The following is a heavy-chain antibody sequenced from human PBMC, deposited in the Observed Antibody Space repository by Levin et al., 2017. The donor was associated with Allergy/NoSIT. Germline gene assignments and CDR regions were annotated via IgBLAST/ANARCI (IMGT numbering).Heavy chain of an antibody. CDR3: ARDYSSSSPGFYWFDP. CDR2: IIPIFGTA. CDR1: GGTFSSYA. D-gene: IGHD6-6*01. Sequence: SVKVSCKASGGTFSSYAISWVRQAPGQGLEWMGGIIPIFGTANYAQKFQGRVTITADESTSTAYMELSSLRSEDTAVYYCARDYSSSSPGFYWFDPWGQGTLVTVSS. J-gene: IGHJ5*02. V-gene: IGHV1-69*13.